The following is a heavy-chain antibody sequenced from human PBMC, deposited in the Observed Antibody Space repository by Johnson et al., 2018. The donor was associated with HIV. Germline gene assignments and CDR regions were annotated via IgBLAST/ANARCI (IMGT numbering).Heavy chain of an antibody. Sequence: QVQLVESGGGVVQPGGSLRLSCAASGFTFSNYGMHWVRQAPGKGLEWVAFIRYDGSIKYYVDSVKGRFTISRDNSKNTLYLQMNSLRAEDTALYYCAREAEDAFYIWGQGTMVTVSS. CDR2: IRYDGSIK. CDR3: AREAEDAFYI. J-gene: IGHJ3*02. V-gene: IGHV3-30*02. CDR1: GFTFSNYG.